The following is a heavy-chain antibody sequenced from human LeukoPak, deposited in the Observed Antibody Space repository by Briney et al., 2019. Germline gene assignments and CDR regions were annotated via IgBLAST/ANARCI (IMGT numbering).Heavy chain of an antibody. J-gene: IGHJ4*02. D-gene: IGHD5-12*01. Sequence: SETLSLTCTVSGGSISSSSYYWGWIRQPPGKGLEWIGSMYYSGSTYYNPSLKSRVTISVDTSKNQFSLKLSSVTAADTAVYYCARAALRAPLTYFDYWGQGTLVTVSS. V-gene: IGHV4-39*07. CDR3: ARAALRAPLTYFDY. CDR1: GGSISSSSYY. CDR2: MYYSGST.